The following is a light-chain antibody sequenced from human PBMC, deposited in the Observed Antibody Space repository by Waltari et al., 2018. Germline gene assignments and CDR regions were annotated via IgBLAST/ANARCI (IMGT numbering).Light chain of an antibody. J-gene: IGKJ2*01. Sequence: ETVLTQSPATLSLSPGERATLSCRASQSISSHLAWYQQKPGQPPRLLIYDESKRATGIPARFSCSGSGTDFTLTISSLQAEDVAVYYCQQYYSIPYTFGQGTKLEIK. CDR3: QQYYSIPYT. V-gene: IGKV3-11*01. CDR2: DES. CDR1: QSISSH.